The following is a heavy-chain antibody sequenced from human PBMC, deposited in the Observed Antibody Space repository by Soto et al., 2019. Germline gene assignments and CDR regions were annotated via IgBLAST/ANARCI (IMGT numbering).Heavy chain of an antibody. CDR3: ARLPIFGVAK. J-gene: IGHJ4*02. Sequence: PSETLSLTCTVSGGSISSSSYYWGWIRQPPGKGLEWIGSIYYSGSTYYNPSLKSRVTISVDTSKNQFSLKLSSVTAADTAVYYCARLPIFGVAKWGQGTLVTVSS. CDR2: IYYSGST. CDR1: GGSISSSSYY. V-gene: IGHV4-39*01. D-gene: IGHD3-3*01.